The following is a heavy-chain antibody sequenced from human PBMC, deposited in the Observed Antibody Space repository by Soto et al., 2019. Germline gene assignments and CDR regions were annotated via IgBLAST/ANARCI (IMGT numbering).Heavy chain of an antibody. V-gene: IGHV1-2*02. J-gene: IGHJ4*02. CDR3: ARWLYCSGGSCYGPSDY. Sequence: GASVKVSCKASGYTFTSYDMHWVRQAPGQGLEWMGWINPNSGGTNYAQKFQGRVTMTRDTSISTAYMELSRLRSDDTAVYYCARWLYCSGGSCYGPSDYWGQGTLVTVSS. D-gene: IGHD2-15*01. CDR2: INPNSGGT. CDR1: GYTFTSYD.